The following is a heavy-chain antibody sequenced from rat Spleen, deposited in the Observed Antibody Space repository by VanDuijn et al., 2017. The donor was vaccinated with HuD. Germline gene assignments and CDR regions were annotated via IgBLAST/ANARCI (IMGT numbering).Heavy chain of an antibody. J-gene: IGHJ3*01. CDR2: INSAGST. CDR1: GYSITSSYR. D-gene: IGHD1-12*02. V-gene: IGHV3-3*01. CDR3: ARSDGTHYYLPFAY. Sequence: EVQLQESGPGLVKPSQSLSLTCSVTGYSITSSYRWNWIRKFPGNNMEWMGYINSAGSTNYNPSLKSRISITRDTSKNQFFLQVNSVSTEDTATYYCARSDGTHYYLPFAYWGQGTLVTVSS.